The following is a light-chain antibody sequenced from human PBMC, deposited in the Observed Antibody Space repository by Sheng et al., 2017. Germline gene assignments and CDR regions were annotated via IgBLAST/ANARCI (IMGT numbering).Light chain of an antibody. Sequence: QSALTQPASVSGSPGQSITISCTGTNSDIGAYNYVTWYQQHPGKVPKLMIYDVTNRPAGVSSRFSGSKSGNTASLTISGLQAEDEATYFCTSFTSTTTWVFGGGTKLTVL. CDR2: DVT. CDR1: NSDIGAYNY. CDR3: TSFTSTTTWV. J-gene: IGLJ3*02. V-gene: IGLV2-14*03.